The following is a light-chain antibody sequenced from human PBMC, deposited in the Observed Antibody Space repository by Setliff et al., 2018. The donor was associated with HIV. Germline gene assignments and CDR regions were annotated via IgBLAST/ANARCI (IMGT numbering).Light chain of an antibody. CDR2: EVS. CDR3: SSYTGSRTYV. V-gene: IGLV2-14*01. J-gene: IGLJ1*01. CDR1: SSDVGGYNY. Sequence: QSALAQPASVSGSPGQSITISCTGTSSDVGGYNYVSWYQQHPGKAPKPMIYEVSNRPSGVSNRFSGSKSGNTASLTISGLQAEDEADYYCSSYTGSRTYVFGTGTKVTVL.